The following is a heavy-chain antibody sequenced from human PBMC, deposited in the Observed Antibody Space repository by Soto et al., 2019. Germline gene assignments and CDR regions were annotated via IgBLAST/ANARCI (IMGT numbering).Heavy chain of an antibody. V-gene: IGHV3-7*01. Sequence: GGSVRLSCAASGFTFSSYGMSWVRQAPGKGLEWVANIKQDGSEKYYVDSVKGRFTISRDNAKNSLYLQMNSLRAEDTAVYYCARDFYYDSSPDYWGQRTLVPVS. CDR3: ARDFYYDSSPDY. J-gene: IGHJ4*02. D-gene: IGHD3-22*01. CDR2: IKQDGSEK. CDR1: GFTFSSYG.